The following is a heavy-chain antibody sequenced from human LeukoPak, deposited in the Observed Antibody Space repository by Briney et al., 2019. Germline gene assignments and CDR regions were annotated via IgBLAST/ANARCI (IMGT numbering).Heavy chain of an antibody. J-gene: IGHJ6*03. CDR3: AREWDLPGAYYMDV. Sequence: GGSLRLSCAASEFTFSTYWMHWVRQAPGKGLVWVSRISRDGSNTFYADSVKGRFTISRDNAKNTLYLQMNSLRGDDTAVYYCAREWDLPGAYYMDVRGKGTTVTVSS. D-gene: IGHD1-26*01. CDR1: EFTFSTYW. V-gene: IGHV3-74*01. CDR2: ISRDGSNT.